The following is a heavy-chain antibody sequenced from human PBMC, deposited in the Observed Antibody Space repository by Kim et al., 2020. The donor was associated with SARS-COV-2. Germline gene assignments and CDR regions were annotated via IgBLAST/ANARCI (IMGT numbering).Heavy chain of an antibody. V-gene: IGHV4-59*08. CDR3: ARRGGVVAANYYYGMDV. J-gene: IGHJ6*02. Sequence: LKGRVTISVDPSKNQFSLKLSSVTAADTAVYYCARRGGVVAANYYYGMDVWGQGTTVTVSS. D-gene: IGHD2-15*01.